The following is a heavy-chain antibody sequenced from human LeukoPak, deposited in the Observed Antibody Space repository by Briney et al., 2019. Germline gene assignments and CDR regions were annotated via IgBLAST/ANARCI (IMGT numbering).Heavy chain of an antibody. CDR1: GFTFSSDA. CDR3: AKDPGGKYYYDSSGYIDY. D-gene: IGHD3-22*01. CDR2: ISGSGGST. V-gene: IGHV3-23*01. J-gene: IGHJ4*02. Sequence: GGSLRLSCAASGFTFSSDAMSWVRQAPGKGLEWVSVISGSGGSTYYAVSVKGRFTISRDNSKNTLYLQMNSLRAEDTAVYYCAKDPGGKYYYDSSGYIDYWGQGTLVTVSS.